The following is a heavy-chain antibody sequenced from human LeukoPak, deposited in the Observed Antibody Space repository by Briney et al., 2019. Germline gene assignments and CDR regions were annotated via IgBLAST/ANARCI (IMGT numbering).Heavy chain of an antibody. CDR1: GFSFSSYW. D-gene: IGHD2-2*01. CDR2: INSDGSST. J-gene: IGHJ4*02. V-gene: IGHV3-74*03. CDR3: ARDVQGGYCSSASCYSDY. Sequence: PGGSLRLSCAASGFSFSSYWMHWVRQAPGKGLVWVSRINSDGSSTTYADSVRGRFTISRDNSKNTLYLQMNSLRVDDTAVYYCARDVQGGYCSSASCYSDYWGQGTLVTVSS.